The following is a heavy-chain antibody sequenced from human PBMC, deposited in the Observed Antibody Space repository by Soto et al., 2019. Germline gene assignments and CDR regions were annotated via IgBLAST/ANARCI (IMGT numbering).Heavy chain of an antibody. CDR3: AKDINCSGGSCYSGFDY. J-gene: IGHJ4*02. CDR2: ISWNSGSI. V-gene: IGHV3-9*01. Sequence: EVQLVESGGGLVQPGRSLRLSCAASGFTFDDYAMHWVRQAPGKGLEWVSGISWNSGSIGYADSVKGRFTISRDNAKNSLYLQMNSLGAEDTALYYCAKDINCSGGSCYSGFDYWGQGTLVTVSS. D-gene: IGHD2-15*01. CDR1: GFTFDDYA.